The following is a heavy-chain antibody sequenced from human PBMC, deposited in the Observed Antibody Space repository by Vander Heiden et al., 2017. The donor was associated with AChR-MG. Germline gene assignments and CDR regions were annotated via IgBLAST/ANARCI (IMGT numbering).Heavy chain of an antibody. V-gene: IGHV3-49*02. J-gene: IGHJ2*01. Sequence: PGKGLEWVGFIRSKAYGGTTEYAASVKGRFTISRDDSKSIAYLQMNSLKTEDTAVYYCTRAAFRLPGSWYFDLWGRGTLVTVSS. D-gene: IGHD3-3*02. CDR3: TRAAFRLPGSWYFDL. CDR2: IRSKAYGGTT.